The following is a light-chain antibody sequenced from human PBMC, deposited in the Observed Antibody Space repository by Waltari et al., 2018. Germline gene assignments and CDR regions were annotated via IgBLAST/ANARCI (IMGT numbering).Light chain of an antibody. V-gene: IGKV1-12*01. CDR1: QGIGGW. Sequence: DIQVTQSPSSVSASVGDSVTITCRASQGIGGWLAWYQQKPGRAPKLLIFAASTLADGFPSRFSGTDTGTGFSLSISSLQPEDSATYYCQQASSFPVTFGQGTRLEIK. CDR3: QQASSFPVT. J-gene: IGKJ5*01. CDR2: AAS.